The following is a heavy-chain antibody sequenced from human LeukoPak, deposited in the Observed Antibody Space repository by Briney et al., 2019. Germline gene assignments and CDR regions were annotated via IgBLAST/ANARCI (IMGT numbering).Heavy chain of an antibody. CDR1: GFTFSSYA. D-gene: IGHD6-6*01. CDR2: ISGSGEST. J-gene: IGHJ4*02. V-gene: IGHV3-23*01. Sequence: GGSLRLSCAASGFTFSSYAMSWVRRAPGGGLEWVSAISGSGESTHYADSVKGRFTISRDNSKNTLYLQMNSLRAEDTAVYYCAKGRGSSSGGYFDYWGQGTLVTVSS. CDR3: AKGRGSSSGGYFDY.